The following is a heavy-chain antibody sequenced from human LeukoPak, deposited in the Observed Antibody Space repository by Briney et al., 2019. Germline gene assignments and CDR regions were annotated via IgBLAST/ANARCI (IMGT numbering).Heavy chain of an antibody. D-gene: IGHD3-22*01. J-gene: IGHJ4*02. CDR2: IYYSGNA. Sequence: SETLSLTCIVSGGSIRSGGYYWSWIRQHPGKGLEWIGYIYYSGNAYYNPSLTSRVTISVDTSKNQFSLKLSSVTAADAAVYYCARAGYDSSGYSTYYFDYWGQGTLVTVSS. V-gene: IGHV4-31*03. CDR3: ARAGYDSSGYSTYYFDY. CDR1: GGSIRSGGYY.